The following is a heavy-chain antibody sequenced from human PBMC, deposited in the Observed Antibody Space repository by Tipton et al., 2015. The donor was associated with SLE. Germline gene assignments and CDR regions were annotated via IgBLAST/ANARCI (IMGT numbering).Heavy chain of an antibody. J-gene: IGHJ4*02. CDR1: GGSFSGYY. D-gene: IGHD1-26*01. CDR3: ARGPGDYYVDC. V-gene: IGHV4-34*01. Sequence: TLSLTCAVYGGSFSGYYWSWIRQPPGKGLEWIGEINHSGSTNYNPSLKSRVTISVDTSKNQFSLKLNSVTAADTAMYYCARGPGDYYVDCWGQGSLVTVSS. CDR2: INHSGST.